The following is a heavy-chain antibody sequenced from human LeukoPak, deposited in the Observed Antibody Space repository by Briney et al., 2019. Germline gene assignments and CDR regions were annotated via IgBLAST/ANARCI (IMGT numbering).Heavy chain of an antibody. V-gene: IGHV3-48*03. D-gene: IGHD3-22*01. Sequence: GGSLRLSCAASGFTFSSYWMSWVRQAPGKGLEWVSYISSSGSTIYYADSVKGRFTISRDNAKNSLYLQMNSLRAEDTAVYYCARDKEGTYYYDSRLFDYWGQGTLVTVSS. CDR1: GFTFSSYW. J-gene: IGHJ4*02. CDR3: ARDKEGTYYYDSRLFDY. CDR2: ISSSGSTI.